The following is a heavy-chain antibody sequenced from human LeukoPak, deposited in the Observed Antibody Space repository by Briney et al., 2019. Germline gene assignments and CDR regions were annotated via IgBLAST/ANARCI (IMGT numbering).Heavy chain of an antibody. J-gene: IGHJ4*02. V-gene: IGHV1-18*04. CDR1: GYTFTSYG. CDR2: ISAYNGNT. Sequence: GASVKVSCKASGYTFTSYGISWVRQPPGQGLGGMGWISAYNGNTNYAQKLQGRVTMTTDTSTSTAYMELRSLRSDDTAVYYCARDIGGVIAVAGFDYWGQGTLVTVSS. CDR3: ARDIGGVIAVAGFDY. D-gene: IGHD6-19*01.